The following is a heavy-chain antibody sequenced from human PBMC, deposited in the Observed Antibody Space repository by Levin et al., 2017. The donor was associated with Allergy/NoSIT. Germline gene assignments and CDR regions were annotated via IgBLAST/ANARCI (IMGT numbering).Heavy chain of an antibody. CDR2: ISTDGSAT. CDR3: ARVVASVTNSDY. J-gene: IGHJ4*02. CDR1: GFTFSNYN. D-gene: IGHD4-17*01. V-gene: IGHV3-48*02. Sequence: GESLKISCVTSGFTFSNYNMNWVRQAPGKGLEWISYISTDGSATHYADSVKGRFTISRDNAKNSLSLQMDSLRDEDTAVYYCARVVASVTNSDYWGQGTLVTVSS.